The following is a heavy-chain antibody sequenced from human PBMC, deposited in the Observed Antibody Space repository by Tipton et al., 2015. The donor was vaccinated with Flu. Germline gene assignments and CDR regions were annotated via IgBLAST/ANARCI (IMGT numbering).Heavy chain of an antibody. CDR1: GGSFSGYY. V-gene: IGHV4-59*10. Sequence: TLSLTCAVYGGSFSGYYWSWIRQPAGKGLEWIGRIYTSGSTNYNPSLKSRVTMSVDTSKNQFSLKLSSVTAADTAVYYCARAAQPTIWNYFDYWGQGTLVTVSS. CDR3: ARAAQPTIWNYFDY. J-gene: IGHJ4*02. D-gene: IGHD4/OR15-4a*01. CDR2: IYTSGST.